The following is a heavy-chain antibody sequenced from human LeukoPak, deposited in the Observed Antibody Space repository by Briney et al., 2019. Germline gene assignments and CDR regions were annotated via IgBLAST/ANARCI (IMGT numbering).Heavy chain of an antibody. V-gene: IGHV3-23*01. J-gene: IGHJ4*02. CDR2: ISGSGGST. Sequence: PGGPLRLSCAASGFTFSSYAMSWVRQAPGKGLKWVSAISGSGGSTYYPDSVKGRFTISRDNSKNTLYLQMNSLRAEDTAVYYCAKVPMVRGKDWGQGTLVTVSS. D-gene: IGHD3-10*01. CDR3: AKVPMVRGKD. CDR1: GFTFSSYA.